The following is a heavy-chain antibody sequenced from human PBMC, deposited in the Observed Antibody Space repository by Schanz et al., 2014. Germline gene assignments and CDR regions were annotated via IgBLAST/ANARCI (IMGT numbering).Heavy chain of an antibody. V-gene: IGHV3-23*04. Sequence: EVQLVESGGGLVRPGGSLRFSCAASGLLFSYYYMSGVRQAPGKGLEWVSGMSGSGSTADYADSVKGRFTISRDNSRKTLYLQMNSLRADDTAVYYCAKDLYNYGIFDSWGQGTLVTVSS. J-gene: IGHJ5*01. D-gene: IGHD3-16*01. CDR2: MSGSGSTA. CDR3: AKDLYNYGIFDS. CDR1: GLLFSYYY.